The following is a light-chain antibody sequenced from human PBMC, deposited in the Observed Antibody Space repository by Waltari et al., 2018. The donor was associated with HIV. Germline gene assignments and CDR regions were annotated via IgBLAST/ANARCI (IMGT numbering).Light chain of an antibody. Sequence: DTQMTQSPSSLSASVGDRVTITCRASQGIRNYLDWFQQKPGKAPKSLIYAASSLQSGVPSKFGGSGAGTDVTLTISSLQPEDFATYYCQQYNSYPYTFGHGTKLEIK. CDR1: QGIRNY. J-gene: IGKJ2*01. V-gene: IGKV1-16*02. CDR2: AAS. CDR3: QQYNSYPYT.